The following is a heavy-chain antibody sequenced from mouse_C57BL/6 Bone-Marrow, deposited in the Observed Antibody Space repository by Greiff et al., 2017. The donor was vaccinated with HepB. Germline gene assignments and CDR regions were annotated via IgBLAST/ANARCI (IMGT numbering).Heavy chain of an antibody. CDR2: IYPRDGST. D-gene: IGHD2-1*01. J-gene: IGHJ3*01. Sequence: VQRVESDAELVKPGASVKISCKVSGYTFTDHTIHWMKQRPEQGLEWIGYIYPRDGSTKYNEKFKGKATLTADKSSSTAYMQLNSLTSEDSAVYGCARDGNYAWFAYWGQGTLVTVSA. V-gene: IGHV1-78*01. CDR1: GYTFTDHT. CDR3: ARDGNYAWFAY.